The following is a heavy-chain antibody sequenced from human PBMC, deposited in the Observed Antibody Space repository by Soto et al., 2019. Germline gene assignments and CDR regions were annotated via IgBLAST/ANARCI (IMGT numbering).Heavy chain of an antibody. CDR2: IYYSGST. Sequence: SETLSLTCTVSGGSISSSSYYWGWIRQPPGKGLEWIGSIYYSGSTYYNPSLKSRVTISVDTSKNQFSLKLSSVTAADTAVYYCARHPGGYSYGYGPIFDYWGQGTLVTVSS. CDR1: GGSISSSSYY. CDR3: ARHPGGYSYGYGPIFDY. D-gene: IGHD5-18*01. J-gene: IGHJ4*02. V-gene: IGHV4-39*01.